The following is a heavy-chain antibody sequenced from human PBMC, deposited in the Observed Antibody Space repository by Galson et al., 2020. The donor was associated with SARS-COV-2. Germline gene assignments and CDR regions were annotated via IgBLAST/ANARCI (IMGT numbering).Heavy chain of an antibody. CDR2: ISYDGSNT. CDR1: AFTFTSYA. Sequence: RESLRLSCAASAFTFTSYAMRCVRQAPGKWLEWVASISYDGSNTYYTDSVTGRFTISRDTSKNTLYLQRNSRRAENTAVYYCARSGGGSYRSSFDFWGQGTMVTVSS. D-gene: IGHD1-26*01. V-gene: IGHV3-30*04. J-gene: IGHJ3*01. CDR3: ARSGGGSYRSSFDF.